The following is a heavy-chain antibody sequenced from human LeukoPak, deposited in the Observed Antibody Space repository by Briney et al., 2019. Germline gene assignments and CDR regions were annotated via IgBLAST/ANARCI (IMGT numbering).Heavy chain of an antibody. J-gene: IGHJ4*02. CDR1: GGSISSAAHY. CDR2: IYYSGST. V-gene: IGHV4-31*03. Sequence: PSQTLSLTCTVSGGSISSAAHYWNWIRQHPGKGLEWIGYIYYSGSTYYNPSLKSRITISIDTSKNQFSLKLSSATAADTAVYYCARYMWNYFDYWGQGTLVTVSS. CDR3: ARYMWNYFDY. D-gene: IGHD2-21*01.